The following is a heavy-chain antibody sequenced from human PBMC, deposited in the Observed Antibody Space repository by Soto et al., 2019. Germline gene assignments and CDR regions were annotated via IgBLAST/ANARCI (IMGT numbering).Heavy chain of an antibody. V-gene: IGHV4-31*03. CDR3: SRMSTTGEHGYYDYSMDV. J-gene: IGHJ6*02. D-gene: IGHD7-27*01. CDR1: GGSLSSGGYF. Sequence: SDILSLTCTVSGGSLSSGGYFWSWIRKHPGTGLEWIGYIYYSGSTYDNPSRKMRRTIAVDTSKTQCSLELSSVTAADTAVYDGSRMSTTGEHGYYDYSMDVWGQGTTVTVS. CDR2: IYYSGST.